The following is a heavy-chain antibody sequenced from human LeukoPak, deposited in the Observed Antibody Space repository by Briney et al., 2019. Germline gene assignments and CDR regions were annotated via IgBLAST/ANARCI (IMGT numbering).Heavy chain of an antibody. CDR2: ISSSSSYI. D-gene: IGHD3-3*01. Sequence: PGGSLRLSCAASGFTVSSNYMSWVRQAPGKGLEWVSSISSSSSYIYYADSVKGRFTISRDNAKNSLYLQMNSLRAEDTAVYYCARDPLPPYYDFWSGLYYFDYWGQGTLVTVSP. V-gene: IGHV3-21*01. J-gene: IGHJ4*02. CDR3: ARDPLPPYYDFWSGLYYFDY. CDR1: GFTVSSNY.